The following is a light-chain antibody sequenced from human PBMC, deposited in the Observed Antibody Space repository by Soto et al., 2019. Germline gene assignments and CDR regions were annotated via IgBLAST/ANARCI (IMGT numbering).Light chain of an antibody. CDR3: SSYTSSSTNVV. V-gene: IGLV2-18*02. J-gene: IGLJ2*01. CDR1: SSDVGSYNR. CDR2: EVS. Sequence: QSALTQPPSVSGSPGQSVTISCTGTSSDVGSYNRVSWYQQPPGTAPKLMIYEVSNRPSGVTARFSGSKSGNTASLTISGLEAEDEADYYCSSYTSSSTNVVFGGGTELTVL.